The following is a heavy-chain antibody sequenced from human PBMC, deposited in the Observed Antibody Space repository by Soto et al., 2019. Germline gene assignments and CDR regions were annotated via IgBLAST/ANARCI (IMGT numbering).Heavy chain of an antibody. V-gene: IGHV3-30*04. CDR2: ISYDGINK. CDR1: GFSFSSYP. Sequence: GGSLRLSCEGSGFSFSSYPIHWVRQAPGKGLEWVAVISYDGINKYYGESVRGRFTISRDDSKNTVYLQMNSLRGEDTAIYYCGRDNMIQLWPPSSVDSWGQGALVTVFS. J-gene: IGHJ4*02. D-gene: IGHD5-18*01. CDR3: GRDNMIQLWPPSSVDS.